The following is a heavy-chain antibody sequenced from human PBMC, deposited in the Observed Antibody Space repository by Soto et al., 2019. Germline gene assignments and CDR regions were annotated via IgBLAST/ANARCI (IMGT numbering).Heavy chain of an antibody. CDR1: GFTFSSYG. V-gene: IGHV3-30*18. CDR3: AKDYYYGSGSDY. D-gene: IGHD3-10*01. J-gene: IGHJ4*02. Sequence: QVQLVESGGGVVQPGRSLRLSCAASGFTFSSYGMHWVRQAPGKGLEWVAVISYDGSNKYYADSVKGRFTISRDNSKNTLYRQMTSLRAEDTAVYYWAKDYYYGSGSDYWGQGTLVTVSS. CDR2: ISYDGSNK.